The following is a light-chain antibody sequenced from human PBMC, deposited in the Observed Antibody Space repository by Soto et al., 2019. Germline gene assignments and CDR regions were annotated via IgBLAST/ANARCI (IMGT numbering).Light chain of an antibody. J-gene: IGKJ2*01. V-gene: IGKV1-16*01. CDR2: DAS. Sequence: DIQMTQSPSSLSASVGDRVTLTCRASQGITDRLTWFQQKPGKAPKSLIYDASTLQYGVPSRFSGGGSGTDFTLTISSLQPEDSATYYCQQYGNYPYTFGLGTKLETK. CDR3: QQYGNYPYT. CDR1: QGITDR.